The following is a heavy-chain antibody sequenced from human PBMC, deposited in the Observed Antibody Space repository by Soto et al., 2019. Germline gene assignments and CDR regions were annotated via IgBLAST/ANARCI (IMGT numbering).Heavy chain of an antibody. CDR2: VSSSGSTI. D-gene: IGHD2-21*01. CDR3: ASANLCGGDCYS. J-gene: IGHJ5*02. V-gene: IGHV3-11*01. Sequence: GGSLRLSCAASGFTFSDYYMSWIRQAPGKGLEWVSYVSSSGSTIYYADSVKGRFTISRDNAKNSLYLQMNSLRAEDTAVYYCASANLCGGDCYSWGQGTLVTVSS. CDR1: GFTFSDYY.